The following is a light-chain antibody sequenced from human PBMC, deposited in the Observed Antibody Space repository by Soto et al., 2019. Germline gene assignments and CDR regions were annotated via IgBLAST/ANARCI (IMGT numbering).Light chain of an antibody. Sequence: DIQMTQSPSSLSASVGDRVTITCRASQSIAGYLNWYQQKSGKAPSLLIYAASTLQGGVPSRFSGSQSGTDFSLAISSVQPEDFATYFCQQSYLTLPYAFGRGTRLEIK. V-gene: IGKV1-39*01. CDR3: QQSYLTLPYA. CDR1: QSIAGY. J-gene: IGKJ2*01. CDR2: AAS.